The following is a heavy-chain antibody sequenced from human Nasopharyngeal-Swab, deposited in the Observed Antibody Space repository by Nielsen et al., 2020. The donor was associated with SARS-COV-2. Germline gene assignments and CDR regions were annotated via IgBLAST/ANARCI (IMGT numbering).Heavy chain of an antibody. CDR1: GFSFNSHA. D-gene: IGHD5-24*01. CDR3: ARAADGYNSFDP. Sequence: GGSLRLSCAASGFSFNSHAMHWVRQAPGKGLEWVAVISYAGSSEYYADSVKGRSTISRDNFKDTLYLQMDSLRPEDTAVYYCARAADGYNSFDPWGQGTLVTVSS. CDR2: ISYAGSSE. V-gene: IGHV3-30*04. J-gene: IGHJ5*02.